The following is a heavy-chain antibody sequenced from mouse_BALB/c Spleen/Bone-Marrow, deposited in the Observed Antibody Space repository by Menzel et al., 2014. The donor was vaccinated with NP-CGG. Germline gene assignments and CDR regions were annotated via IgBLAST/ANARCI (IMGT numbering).Heavy chain of an antibody. CDR1: GYTFTDYT. J-gene: IGHJ2*01. D-gene: IGHD2-14*01. CDR3: TRSRYGDY. V-gene: IGHV1-18*01. CDR2: INPNIGGT. Sequence: VHVKQSGPELVKPGASVKISCKTSGYTFTDYTMHWVKQSHGKSLEWIGHINPNIGGTNYNQKFKGKATLTLDKSSGTAYMGLRSLTSEDSAVYYCTRSRYGDYWGQGTTLTVSS.